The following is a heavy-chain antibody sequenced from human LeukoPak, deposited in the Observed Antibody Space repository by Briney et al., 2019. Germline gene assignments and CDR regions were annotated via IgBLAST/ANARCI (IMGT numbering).Heavy chain of an antibody. J-gene: IGHJ4*02. Sequence: RASVKVSCKASGYTFTGYYMHWVRQAPGQGLEWVGWIDPNSGGTNYAQKFQGRVTMTRDTSISTAYMELSRLRSDDTAVYYCARDPDIVGAKQGNYWGQGTLVTVSS. CDR2: IDPNSGGT. CDR1: GYTFTGYY. V-gene: IGHV1-2*02. CDR3: ARDPDIVGAKQGNY. D-gene: IGHD1-26*01.